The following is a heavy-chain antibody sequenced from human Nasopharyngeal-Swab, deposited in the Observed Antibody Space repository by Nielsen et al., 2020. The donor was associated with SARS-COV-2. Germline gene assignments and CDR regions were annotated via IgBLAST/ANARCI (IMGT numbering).Heavy chain of an antibody. D-gene: IGHD3-22*01. J-gene: IGHJ4*02. V-gene: IGHV3-30*03. Sequence: GGSLRLSCAASGFSFNNYGMHWVRQAPGKGLEWVAVISYEGSKKYHADFVKGRFTISRDNSKNTLYLQMNSLRAEDTAVYYCARDHGGYYYYFDYWGQGTLVTVSS. CDR3: ARDHGGYYYYFDY. CDR1: GFSFNNYG. CDR2: ISYEGSKK.